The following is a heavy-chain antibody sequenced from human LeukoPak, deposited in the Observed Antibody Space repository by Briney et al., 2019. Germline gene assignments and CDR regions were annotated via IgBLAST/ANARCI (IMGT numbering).Heavy chain of an antibody. J-gene: IGHJ6*02. V-gene: IGHV4-34*01. Sequence: SETLSLTCAVYGGSFSGYYWSWIRQPPGKGLEWIGEINHSGSTNYHPSLKSRVTISVDTSKNQFSLKLSSVTPADPAVYYCARSIAAAGTKYYSYYYGMDVWGQGTTVTVSS. CDR1: GGSFSGYY. D-gene: IGHD6-13*01. CDR2: INHSGST. CDR3: ARSIAAAGTKYYSYYYGMDV.